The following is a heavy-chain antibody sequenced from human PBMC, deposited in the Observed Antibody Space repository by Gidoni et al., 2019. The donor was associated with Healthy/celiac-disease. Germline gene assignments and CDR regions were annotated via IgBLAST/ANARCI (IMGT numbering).Heavy chain of an antibody. D-gene: IGHD3-22*01. CDR3: ARGYYDSSGYYAEANYFDY. J-gene: IGHJ4*02. CDR2: IIPIFGTA. V-gene: IGHV1-69*06. Sequence: QVQLVQSGAEVKKPGSSVKVSCKASGGTFSSYAISWVRQAPGQGLEWMGGIIPIFGTANYAQKFQGRVTITADKSTSTAYMELSSLRSEDTAVYYCARGYYDSSGYYAEANYFDYWGQGTLVTVSS. CDR1: GGTFSSYA.